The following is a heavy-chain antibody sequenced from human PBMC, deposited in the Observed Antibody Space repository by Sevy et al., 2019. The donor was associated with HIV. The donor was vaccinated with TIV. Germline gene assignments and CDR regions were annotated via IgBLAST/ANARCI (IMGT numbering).Heavy chain of an antibody. CDR2: INNDGSGT. V-gene: IGHV3-74*01. CDR3: ARGGIEHAHAFDI. Sequence: GGSLRLSCAASGFTFSRYWMHWVRQAPGKGLVWVPRINNDGSGTIYADSVKGRFTISRDNAKNTLYLQMHSLRAEDTAVYYCARGGIEHAHAFDIWGQGTLVTVSS. CDR1: GFTFSRYW. J-gene: IGHJ3*02. D-gene: IGHD2-15*01.